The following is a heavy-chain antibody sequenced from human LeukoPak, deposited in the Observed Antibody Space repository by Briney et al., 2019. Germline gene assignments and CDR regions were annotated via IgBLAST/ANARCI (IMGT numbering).Heavy chain of an antibody. Sequence: SETLSLTCAVYGGSFSGYYWSWIRQPPGKGLEWIGEINHSGSTNYNPSLKSRVTISVDTPKNQFSLKLSSVTAADTAVYYCARGGIAVAGTRPYYYYYMDVWGKGTTVTVSS. V-gene: IGHV4-34*01. CDR2: INHSGST. CDR3: ARGGIAVAGTRPYYYYYMDV. D-gene: IGHD6-19*01. J-gene: IGHJ6*03. CDR1: GGSFSGYY.